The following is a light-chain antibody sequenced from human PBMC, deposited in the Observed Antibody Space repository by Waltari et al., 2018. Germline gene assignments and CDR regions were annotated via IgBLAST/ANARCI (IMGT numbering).Light chain of an antibody. CDR1: VLAQKS. CDR3: YSAADSNLRV. V-gene: IGLV3-27*01. J-gene: IGLJ2*01. Sequence: SYALTQPSSVSVSPGQTARITCSGDVLAQKSARWFQQKPGQAPVLVIYKDTERPSGIPERISGSSSGTTVTLTISGAQVEDEADYYCYSAADSNLRVFGGGTRLTVL. CDR2: KDT.